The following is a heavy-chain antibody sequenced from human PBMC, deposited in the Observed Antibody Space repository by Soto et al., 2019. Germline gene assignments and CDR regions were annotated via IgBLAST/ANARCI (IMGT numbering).Heavy chain of an antibody. D-gene: IGHD1-1*01. V-gene: IGHV4-31*03. CDR3: ARAPGNERLDY. J-gene: IGHJ4*02. CDR1: GAYVNTGGYY. CDR2: IYHSGDT. Sequence: QVQLQESGPGLVKPSQTLSLTCTVSGAYVNTGGYYWSWVRQYPGKGLEWIGYIYHSGDTYYNPYLKSRLTISVDTSKNHFYLSLSSVTVADTAVYYCARAPGNERLDYWGQGTLVIVSS.